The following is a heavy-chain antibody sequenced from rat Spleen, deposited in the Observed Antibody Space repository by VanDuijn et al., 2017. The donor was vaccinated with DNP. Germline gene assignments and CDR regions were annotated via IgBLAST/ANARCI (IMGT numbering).Heavy chain of an antibody. V-gene: IGHV4-2*01. Sequence: EVKLVESGGGLVQPGRSLKVSCAASGFNFNDYWMGWVRQAPGKGPEWIGEINKDSSTKNYSPSLKYKISFSRDNAQNTLYLQMSELGSDDTGIYYCVTRGDPYDNWFAYWGRGTLVTVSS. CDR1: GFNFNDYW. D-gene: IGHD4-2*01. CDR2: INKDSSTK. J-gene: IGHJ3*01. CDR3: VTRGDPYDNWFAY.